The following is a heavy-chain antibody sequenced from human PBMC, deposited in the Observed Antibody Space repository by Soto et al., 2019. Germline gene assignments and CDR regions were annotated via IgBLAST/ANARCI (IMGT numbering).Heavy chain of an antibody. CDR3: ARDAPLSRGYYDSSGYSRFDY. CDR2: INPSGGST. V-gene: IGHV1-46*01. J-gene: IGHJ4*02. CDR1: GYTFTSYY. D-gene: IGHD3-22*01. Sequence: EASVKVSCKASGYTFTSYYMHWVRQAPGQGLEWMGIINPSGGSTSYAQKFQGRVTMTRDTSTSTVYMELSSLRSEDTAVYYCARDAPLSRGYYDSSGYSRFDYWGQGTLVTVS.